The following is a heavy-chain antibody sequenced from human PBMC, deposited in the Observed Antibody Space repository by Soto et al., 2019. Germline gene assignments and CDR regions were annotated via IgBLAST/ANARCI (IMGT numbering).Heavy chain of an antibody. D-gene: IGHD3-10*01. V-gene: IGHV4-59*08. CDR1: GGSFSGKTYY. CDR2: VYYSGTT. J-gene: IGHJ4*01. Sequence: PSETLSLNCSVSGGSFSGKTYYWRWTRQPPGKRLEWLGNVYYSGTTNHNPSLKSRVTISVDTSKNQFSLNLRSVTAADTAVYYCAALWFGELAFNYWGHGILVTVSS. CDR3: AALWFGELAFNY.